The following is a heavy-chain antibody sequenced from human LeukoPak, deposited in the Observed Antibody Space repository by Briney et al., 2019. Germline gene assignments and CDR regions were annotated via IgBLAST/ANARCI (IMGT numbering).Heavy chain of an antibody. CDR1: GFTFSSYW. Sequence: GGSLRLSCAASGFTFSSYWMSWVRQAPGKGLEWVANIKQDGSEKYYVDSVKGRFTISRDNAKNSLYLQMNSLRAEDTAVYYCARDSSGWYIAFDIWGQGTMVTVSS. D-gene: IGHD6-19*01. V-gene: IGHV3-7*01. CDR2: IKQDGSEK. J-gene: IGHJ3*02. CDR3: ARDSSGWYIAFDI.